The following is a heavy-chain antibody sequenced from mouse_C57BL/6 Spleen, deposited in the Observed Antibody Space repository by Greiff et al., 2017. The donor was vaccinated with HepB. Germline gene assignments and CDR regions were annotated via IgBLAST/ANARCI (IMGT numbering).Heavy chain of an antibody. V-gene: IGHV2-4*01. CDR3: ASHSNYRYFDV. CDR2: IWSGGST. D-gene: IGHD2-5*01. J-gene: IGHJ1*03. Sequence: QVQLQQSGPGLVQPSQSLSITCTVSGFSLTSYGVHWVRQPPGKGLEWLGVIWSGGSTDYNAAFISRLSISKDNSKSQVFFKMNSLQADDTAIYYCASHSNYRYFDVWGTGTTVTVSS. CDR1: GFSLTSYG.